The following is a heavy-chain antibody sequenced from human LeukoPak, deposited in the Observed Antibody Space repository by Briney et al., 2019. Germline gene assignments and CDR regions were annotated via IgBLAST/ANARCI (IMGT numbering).Heavy chain of an antibody. Sequence: ASVKVSCKASGYTSTGYYMHWVRQAPGQGLEWMGWINPNSGDTNHAQKFQGRVTMTRDTSISTVYMEVYRLRSDDTAVYYCARDAGWTGIAENYFDYWGQGTLVTVSS. CDR3: ARDAGWTGIAENYFDY. CDR1: GYTSTGYY. V-gene: IGHV1-2*02. J-gene: IGHJ4*02. CDR2: INPNSGDT. D-gene: IGHD6-13*01.